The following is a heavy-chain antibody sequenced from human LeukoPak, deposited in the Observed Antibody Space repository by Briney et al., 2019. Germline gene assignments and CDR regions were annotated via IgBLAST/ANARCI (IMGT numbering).Heavy chain of an antibody. CDR3: CHSLSGRTGAFDI. CDR2: TYYRPKWYN. Sequence: SQALSVTCVLSRDRVSSNSAAWNWIRQSPSSGLEWLGRTYYRPKWYNAYAVSVKSRLTINPDTSKNQCSLQLDSVTPEDTAVYYCCHSLSGRTGAFDIWGRGTVVTFSS. J-gene: IGHJ3*02. V-gene: IGHV6-1*01. D-gene: IGHD2-21*01. CDR1: RDRVSSNSAA.